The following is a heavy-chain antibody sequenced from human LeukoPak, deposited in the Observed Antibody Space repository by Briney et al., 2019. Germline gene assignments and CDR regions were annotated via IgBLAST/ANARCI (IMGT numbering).Heavy chain of an antibody. CDR3: ARQGVVAPYFDY. CDR1: GGSFSGYY. V-gene: IGHV4-34*01. CDR2: MNHSGSA. Sequence: SETLSLTCAVYGGSFSGYYWTWIRQPPGKGLEWIGEMNHSGSANYNPSLKSRVTISVDTSKNQCSLRLSSVTAADTAVYYYARQGVVAPYFDYWGQGTLVTVSS. J-gene: IGHJ4*02. D-gene: IGHD2-15*01.